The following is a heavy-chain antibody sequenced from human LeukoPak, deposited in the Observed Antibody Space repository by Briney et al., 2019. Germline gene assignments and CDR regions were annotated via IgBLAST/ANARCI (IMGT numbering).Heavy chain of an antibody. CDR2: IISDGSST. CDR1: GFNFEDHG. J-gene: IGHJ4*02. Sequence: PGGSLRLSCAASGFNFEDHGMSWVRQTPGKGLVWVSRIISDGSSTSYADSVKGRFTISRDNAKNTLYLQMNSLRAEDTAVYYCARDGSLPDYWGQGTLVTVSS. CDR3: ARDGSLPDY. V-gene: IGHV3-74*01.